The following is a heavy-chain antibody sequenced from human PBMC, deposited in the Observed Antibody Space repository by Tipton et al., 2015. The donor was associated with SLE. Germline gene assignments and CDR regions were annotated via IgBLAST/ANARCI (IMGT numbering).Heavy chain of an antibody. Sequence: LRLSCAVYGGSFSGYYWSWIRQPPGKGLEWIGEINHSGSTNYNSSLKSRVTISVDTSKNQFSLKLSSVTAADTAVYYCARGGDLWFGEFYFDYWGQGTLVTVSS. V-gene: IGHV4-34*01. CDR2: INHSGST. CDR3: ARGGDLWFGEFYFDY. J-gene: IGHJ4*02. CDR1: GGSFSGYY. D-gene: IGHD3-10*01.